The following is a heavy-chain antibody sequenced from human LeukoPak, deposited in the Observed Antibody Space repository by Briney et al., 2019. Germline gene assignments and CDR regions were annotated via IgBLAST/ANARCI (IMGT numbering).Heavy chain of an antibody. CDR3: ARHDRDGYSRSFDY. V-gene: IGHV4-4*09. Sequence: SETLSLTCTVSGGSISSYYWSWTRQPPGKGLEWIGYIYTSGSTNYNPSLKSRVTISVDTSKNQFSLKLSSVTAADTAVYYCARHDRDGYSRSFDYWGQGTLVTVSS. CDR1: GGSISSYY. CDR2: IYTSGST. D-gene: IGHD5-24*01. J-gene: IGHJ4*02.